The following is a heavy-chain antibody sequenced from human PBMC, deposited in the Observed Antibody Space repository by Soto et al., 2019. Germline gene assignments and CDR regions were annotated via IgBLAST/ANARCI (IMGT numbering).Heavy chain of an antibody. CDR1: GYTFTSYG. V-gene: IGHV1-18*01. CDR2: ISAYNGNT. CDR3: ARDALRIAVAPGDY. J-gene: IGHJ4*02. D-gene: IGHD6-19*01. Sequence: AASVKVSCKASGYTFTSYGISWVRQAPGQGLEWMGWISAYNGNTNYAQKLQGRVTMTTDTSTSIAYMELRSLRSDDTAVYYCARDALRIAVAPGDYWGQGTLVTVS.